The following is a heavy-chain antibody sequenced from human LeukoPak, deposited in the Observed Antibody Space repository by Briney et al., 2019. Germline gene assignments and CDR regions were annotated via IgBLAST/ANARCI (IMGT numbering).Heavy chain of an antibody. CDR2: IKEDGSEE. J-gene: IGHJ3*01. CDR3: GRDWLAGNPYHAFDL. V-gene: IGHV3-7*01. Sequence: GGSLRLSCAASGFTFSTYWMSWVRQAPGKGLECVANIKEDGSEEYYVDSVKGRFSISRDNAKNSLFLQMNSLNAEDTAVYYIGRDWLAGNPYHAFDLWGKGTMVTVSS. CDR1: GFTFSTYW. D-gene: IGHD3-22*01.